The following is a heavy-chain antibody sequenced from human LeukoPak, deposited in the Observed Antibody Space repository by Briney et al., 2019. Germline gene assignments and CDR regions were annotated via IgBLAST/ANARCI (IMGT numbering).Heavy chain of an antibody. D-gene: IGHD7-27*01. CDR3: ARDDNWGFDY. CDR2: ISYDGSNK. Sequence: GRSLRLSCAASGFTFSSYGMHWVRQAPGKGLEWVAVISYDGSNKYYADSVKGRFTISRDNAKNSLYLQMNSLRAEDTAFYYCARDDNWGFDYWGQGALVTVSS. J-gene: IGHJ4*02. V-gene: IGHV3-30*03. CDR1: GFTFSSYG.